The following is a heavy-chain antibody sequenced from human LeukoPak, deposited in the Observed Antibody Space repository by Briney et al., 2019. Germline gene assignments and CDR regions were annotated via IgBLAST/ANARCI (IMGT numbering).Heavy chain of an antibody. Sequence: GGSLRLSCAASGFTFSSYAMHWVRQAPGKGLEWVAVVSYDGSNKYYADSVKGRFTISRDNSKNTLYLQMNSLRAEDTAVYYCAKDLGFQLERHWFDPWGQGTLVTVSS. V-gene: IGHV3-30*04. CDR2: VSYDGSNK. CDR3: AKDLGFQLERHWFDP. J-gene: IGHJ5*02. D-gene: IGHD1-1*01. CDR1: GFTFSSYA.